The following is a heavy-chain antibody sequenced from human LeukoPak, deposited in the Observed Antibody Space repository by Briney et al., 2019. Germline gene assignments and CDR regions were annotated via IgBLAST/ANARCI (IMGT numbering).Heavy chain of an antibody. CDR3: ARVAAAGYFDY. CDR2: IYYSGST. J-gene: IGHJ4*02. Sequence: SETLSLTCTVSGGSISSYYWSWIRQPPGRGLEWIGYIYYSGSTNYNPSLKSRVTISVDTSKNQFSLKLSSVTAADTAVYYCARVAAAGYFDYWGQGTLVTVSS. D-gene: IGHD6-13*01. CDR1: GGSISSYY. V-gene: IGHV4-59*01.